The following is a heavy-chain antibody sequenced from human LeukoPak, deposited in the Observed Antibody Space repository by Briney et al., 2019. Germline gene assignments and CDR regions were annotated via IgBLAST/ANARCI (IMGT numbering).Heavy chain of an antibody. CDR3: ARITTVTQDAFDY. J-gene: IGHJ4*02. CDR1: GFTVSSNY. D-gene: IGHD4-17*01. CDR2: IYSGGST. Sequence: GGSLRLSCAASGFTVSSNYMSWVRQAPGKGLEWVSVIYSGGSTYCADSVKGRFTISRDNSKNTLYLQMNSLRAEDTAVYYCARITTVTQDAFDYWGQGTLVTVSS. V-gene: IGHV3-53*01.